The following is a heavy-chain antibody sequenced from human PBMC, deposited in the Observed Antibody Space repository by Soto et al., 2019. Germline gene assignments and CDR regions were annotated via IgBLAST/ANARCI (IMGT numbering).Heavy chain of an antibody. CDR2: INPSGGST. J-gene: IGHJ6*02. CDR3: ARDCIALNYYYYYYGMDV. CDR1: GYTFTSYY. D-gene: IGHD6-13*01. V-gene: IGHV1-46*01. Sequence: ASVKVSCKASGYTFTSYYMHWVRQAPGQGLEWMGIINPSGGSTSYAQKFQGRVTMTRDTSTSTVYMELSSLRSEDTAVYYCARDCIALNYYYYYYGMDVWGQGTTVTVSS.